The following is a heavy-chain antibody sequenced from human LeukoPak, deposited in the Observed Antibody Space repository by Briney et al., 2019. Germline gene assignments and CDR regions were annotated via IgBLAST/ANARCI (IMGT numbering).Heavy chain of an antibody. CDR3: ARGGPTVTTFDGVY. D-gene: IGHD4-17*01. CDR1: GYTFTSYY. J-gene: IGHJ4*02. V-gene: IGHV1-46*01. Sequence: ASVKVSCKASGYTFTSYYMHWVRQAPGQGLEWMGIINPSGGSTSYAQKLQGRVTMTTDTSTSTAYMELRSLRSDDTAVYYCARGGPTVTTFDGVYWGQGTLVTVSS. CDR2: INPSGGST.